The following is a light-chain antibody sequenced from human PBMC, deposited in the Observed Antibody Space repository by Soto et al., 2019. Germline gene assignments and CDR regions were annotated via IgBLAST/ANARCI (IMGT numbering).Light chain of an antibody. J-gene: IGKJ1*01. CDR2: KAS. Sequence: DIQMTQSPSTLSASVGDRVTITCRASESISSGLAWYQQKPGQAPNLLIYKASTLESGVPSRFSGSGSGTEFTLTISSLQPDDFATYYCQQYNAYSRMFGQGTKVEIK. CDR3: QQYNAYSRM. V-gene: IGKV1-5*03. CDR1: ESISSG.